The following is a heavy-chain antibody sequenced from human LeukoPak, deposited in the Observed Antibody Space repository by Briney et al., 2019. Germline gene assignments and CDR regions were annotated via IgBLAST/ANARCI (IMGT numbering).Heavy chain of an antibody. CDR2: IYTSGST. CDR1: GGSISSYY. CDR3: ARRIAARSDSYYYYYYMEV. Sequence: PSETLSLTCTVSGGSISSYYWSWIRQPPGRGLEWIGYIYTSGSTNYNPSLKSRVTISVDTSKNQFSLKLSSVTAADTAVYYCARRIAARSDSYYYYYYMEVWGKGTTVTVSS. D-gene: IGHD6-6*01. V-gene: IGHV4-4*09. J-gene: IGHJ6*03.